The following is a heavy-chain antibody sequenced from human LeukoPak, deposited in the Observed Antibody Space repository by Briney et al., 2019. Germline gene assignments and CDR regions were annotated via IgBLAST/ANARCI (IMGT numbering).Heavy chain of an antibody. V-gene: IGHV4-34*01. CDR3: VRSNYGSGSYYNN. CDR2: INHSGST. Sequence: SETLSLTCAVYGGSFSGYYWSWIRQPPGKGLEWIGEINHSGSTNYNPSLKSRVTISVDTSKNQFSLKLSSVTAADTALYYCVRSNYGSGSYYNNWGQGTLVSVSS. J-gene: IGHJ4*02. CDR1: GGSFSGYY. D-gene: IGHD3-10*01.